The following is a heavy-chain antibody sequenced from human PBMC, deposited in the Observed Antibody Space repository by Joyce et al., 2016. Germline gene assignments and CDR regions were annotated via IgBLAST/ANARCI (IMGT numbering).Heavy chain of an antibody. CDR3: ARGGYGSGSFRTWIDS. J-gene: IGHJ5*01. Sequence: QVQLQQWGAGLLKPSETLSLSCAVYGGSFSGYYWSWLRQPPGKGLEWIGEINYSGSTNSNPSLKSGVTMSVDASNKQFSLRLTSVNVADTAVYFCARGGYGSGSFRTWIDSWDQGALVTVSS. CDR2: INYSGST. CDR1: GGSFSGYY. V-gene: IGHV4-34*02. D-gene: IGHD3-10*01.